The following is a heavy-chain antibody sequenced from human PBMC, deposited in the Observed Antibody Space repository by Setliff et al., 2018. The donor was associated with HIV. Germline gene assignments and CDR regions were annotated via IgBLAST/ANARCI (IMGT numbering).Heavy chain of an antibody. Sequence: SETLSLTCAVYGESFSGYYWSWIRQPPGKGLEWIGEINHSGSVNYNPSLKSRVTISVDTSKNQFSLKLSSVTAADTAVYHCARVRGPFERDGYNYGAIDAFDIWGQGTMVTVSS. CDR3: ARVRGPFERDGYNYGAIDAFDI. D-gene: IGHD5-12*01. CDR1: GESFSGYY. V-gene: IGHV4-34*01. J-gene: IGHJ3*02. CDR2: INHSGSV.